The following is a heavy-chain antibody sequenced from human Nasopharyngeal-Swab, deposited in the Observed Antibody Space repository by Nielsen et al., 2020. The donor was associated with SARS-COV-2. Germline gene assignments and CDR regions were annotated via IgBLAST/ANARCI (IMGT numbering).Heavy chain of an antibody. CDR3: ARDGYSSSWYSY. V-gene: IGHV3-21*01. J-gene: IGHJ4*02. CDR2: ISSSSYI. Sequence: VGSLRLSCAASGFTFSSYSMNWVRQAPGKGLEWVSSISSSSYIYYADSVKGRFTISRDNAKNSLYLQMNSLRAEDTAVYYCARDGYSSSWYSYWGQGTLVTVSS. CDR1: GFTFSSYS. D-gene: IGHD6-13*01.